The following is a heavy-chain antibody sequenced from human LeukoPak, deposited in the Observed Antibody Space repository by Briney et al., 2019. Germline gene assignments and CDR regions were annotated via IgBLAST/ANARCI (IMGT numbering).Heavy chain of an antibody. CDR2: INPNSGGT. V-gene: IGHV1-2*06. CDR1: GYTFTGYY. D-gene: IGHD4-17*01. Sequence: ASVTVSCTASGYTFTGYYMHWVRQAPGQGLEWMGRINPNSGGTNYAQKFQGRVTMTRDTSISTAYMELNRLRSDDTAVYYCATLDGYGDYEGDWSQGTLVTVSS. J-gene: IGHJ4*02. CDR3: ATLDGYGDYEGD.